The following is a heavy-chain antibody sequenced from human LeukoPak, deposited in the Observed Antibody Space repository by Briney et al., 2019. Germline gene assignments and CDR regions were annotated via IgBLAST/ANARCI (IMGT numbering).Heavy chain of an antibody. V-gene: IGHV1-3*01. CDR1: GYSFTSYA. CDR3: ARVLLPAYGDHAFDY. CDR2: LNAGNGNT. J-gene: IGHJ4*02. Sequence: ASVKVSCKASGYSFTSYAIHWMRQAPGQRLEWMGWLNAGNGNTKYSQKFQGRVTFTRDTSANIVYMELTSLRSEDTAVYYCARVLLPAYGDHAFDYWGQGTLVTVSS. D-gene: IGHD4-17*01.